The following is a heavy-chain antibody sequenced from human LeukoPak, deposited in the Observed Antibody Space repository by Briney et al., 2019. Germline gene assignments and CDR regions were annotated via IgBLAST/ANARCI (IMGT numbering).Heavy chain of an antibody. CDR3: ARSRAGFNYYYYYMDV. CDR1: VFTVNTNY. CDR2: IYSGGGT. J-gene: IGHJ6*03. Sequence: PGGSLRLSCAASVFTVNTNYMSWVRQAPGKGLEWVSVIYSGGGTYYADSVKGRFTISRDNSKNTLYLQMNSLRAEDTAVYYCARSRAGFNYYYYYMDVWGKGTTVTVSS. D-gene: IGHD3-3*01. V-gene: IGHV3-53*01.